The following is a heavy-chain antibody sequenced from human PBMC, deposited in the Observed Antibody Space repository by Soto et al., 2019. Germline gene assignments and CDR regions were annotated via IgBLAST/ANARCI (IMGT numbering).Heavy chain of an antibody. Sequence: ETLSLTCTVSNGSMTSSLWWSWVRQSPGKGLEWIGEVAQSGYTSYNPSLKSRLTISQDRSRNQFSLRLTSVTAADTAVYYCARNRYGGYDFDSWGQGTLVTVYS. CDR2: VAQSGYT. CDR1: NGSMTSSLW. V-gene: IGHV4-4*02. J-gene: IGHJ4*02. CDR3: ARNRYGGYDFDS. D-gene: IGHD5-12*01.